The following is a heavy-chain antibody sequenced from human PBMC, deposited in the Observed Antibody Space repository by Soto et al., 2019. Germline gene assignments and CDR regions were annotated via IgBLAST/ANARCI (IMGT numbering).Heavy chain of an antibody. CDR2: IYYSGST. CDR3: ARGLLRDVVLWFDP. Sequence: SETLSLTCTFSGDSISSSKYYWGWIRQPPGKGLEWIGSIYYSGSTYYNPSLKSRVTISVDTFKNQFSLKLSSVTAADTAVYYCARGLLRDVVLWFDPWGQGTLVTVSS. CDR1: GDSISSSKYY. D-gene: IGHD2-15*01. J-gene: IGHJ5*02. V-gene: IGHV4-39*07.